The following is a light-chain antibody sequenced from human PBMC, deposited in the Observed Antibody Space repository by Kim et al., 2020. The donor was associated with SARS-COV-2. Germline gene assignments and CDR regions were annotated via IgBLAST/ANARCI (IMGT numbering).Light chain of an antibody. V-gene: IGKV3-20*01. J-gene: IGKJ2*01. CDR1: QSVSSSY. CDR3: QQYDSSPYT. CDR2: GTS. Sequence: LXPGERATLSCRASQSVSSSYLAWYQQKPGQAPRLLIYGTSTRATGIPDRFSGSGSGTDFTLTISRLEPEDFAVFYCQQYDSSPYTFGQGTKLEI.